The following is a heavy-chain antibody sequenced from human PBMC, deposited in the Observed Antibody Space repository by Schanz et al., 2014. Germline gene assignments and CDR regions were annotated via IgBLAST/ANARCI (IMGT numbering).Heavy chain of an antibody. CDR2: ISAYNGNT. CDR3: ARDIQYHYDTSGPVGAFDI. Sequence: QVPLVQSGAEVKKPGSSVTVSCKASGDTLSSYGISWVRQAPGQGLEWMGWISAYNGNTNYAQKLQGRVTINADKSTSTAYMELSSLRSEDTAVYYCARDIQYHYDTSGPVGAFDIWGQGTVVTVSS. V-gene: IGHV1-69*04. J-gene: IGHJ3*02. D-gene: IGHD3-22*01. CDR1: GDTLSSYG.